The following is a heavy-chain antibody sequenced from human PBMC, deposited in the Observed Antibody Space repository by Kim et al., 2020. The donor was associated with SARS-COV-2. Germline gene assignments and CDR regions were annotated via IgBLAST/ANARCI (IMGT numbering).Heavy chain of an antibody. V-gene: IGHV3-21*01. CDR3: ARDSNVDIVATKPRGSFDY. J-gene: IGHJ4*02. Sequence: GGSLRLSCAASGFTFSSYSMNWVRQAPGKGLEWVSSISSSSSYIYYADSVKGRFTISRDNAKNSLYLQMNSLRAEDTAVYYCARDSNVDIVATKPRGSFDYWGQGTLVTVSS. D-gene: IGHD5-12*01. CDR1: GFTFSSYS. CDR2: ISSSSSYI.